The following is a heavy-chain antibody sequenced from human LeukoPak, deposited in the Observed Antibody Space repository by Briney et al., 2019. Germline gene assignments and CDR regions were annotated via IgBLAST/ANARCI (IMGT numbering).Heavy chain of an antibody. V-gene: IGHV3-30*02. J-gene: IGHJ5*02. Sequence: PGGSLRLSCAASGFIFSSYGMHWVRQAPGKGLEWVAFIRYDGSNKYYADSVKGRFTISRDNSKNTLYLQMNSLRAEDTAVYYCAKCGYYDFWSGYYPFDPWGQGTLVTVSS. CDR3: AKCGYYDFWSGYYPFDP. CDR2: IRYDGSNK. CDR1: GFIFSSYG. D-gene: IGHD3-3*01.